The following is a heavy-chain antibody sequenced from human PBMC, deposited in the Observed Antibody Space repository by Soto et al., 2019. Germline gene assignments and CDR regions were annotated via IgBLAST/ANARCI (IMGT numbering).Heavy chain of an antibody. D-gene: IGHD3-9*01. V-gene: IGHV1-18*04. J-gene: IGHJ4*02. CDR2: ISAYNGNT. CDR1: GYTFTSYG. Sequence: ASVKVSCKACGYTFTSYGSSWVRQAPAQGLEWMGWISAYNGNTNYDQKLQGRVTMTTDTSTSTADMELRSRRSDDTAVNYCAKDYWSLHYDIFNGYLQLHFWGPGTLATISS. CDR3: AKDYWSLHYDIFNGYLQLHF.